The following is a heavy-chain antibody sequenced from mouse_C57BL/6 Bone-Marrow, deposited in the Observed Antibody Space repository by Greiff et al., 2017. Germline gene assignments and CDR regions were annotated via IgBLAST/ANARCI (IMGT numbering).Heavy chain of an antibody. CDR2: IDPSDSYT. Sequence: QVQLQQPGAELVMPGASVKLSCKASGYTFTSYWMRWVKQRPGQGLEWIGEIDPSDSYTNYNQKFKGKSTLTVDKSSSTAYMQLSSLTSEDSAVYYCARWGQLDYWGQGTTLTVSS. CDR3: ARWGQLDY. CDR1: GYTFTSYW. J-gene: IGHJ2*01. V-gene: IGHV1-69*01.